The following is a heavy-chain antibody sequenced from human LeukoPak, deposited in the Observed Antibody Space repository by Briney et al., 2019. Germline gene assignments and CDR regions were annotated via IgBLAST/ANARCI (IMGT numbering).Heavy chain of an antibody. CDR2: IYYTGNT. D-gene: IGHD2-21*02. CDR3: ASGSVVTALDQ. V-gene: IGHV4-59*01. Sequence: SETLSLTCAVPGGSITTYYWTWIRQPPGQALEWIGYIYYTGNTKYNPSLESRATMSIDTSKNEFSLKIYSVNAADTAVYFCASGSVVTALDQWGQGTLVTVSS. J-gene: IGHJ4*02. CDR1: GGSITTYY.